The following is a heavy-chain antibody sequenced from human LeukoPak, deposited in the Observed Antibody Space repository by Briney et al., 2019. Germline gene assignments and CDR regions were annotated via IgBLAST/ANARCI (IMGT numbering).Heavy chain of an antibody. V-gene: IGHV3-13*01. D-gene: IGHD6-19*01. CDR2: IGTAGDT. CDR1: GFTFSSYD. Sequence: GGSLRLSCAASGFTFSSYDMHWVRQATGKGLEWVSAIGTAGDTYYPGSVKGRFTISRENAKNSLYLQMNSLRAGDTAVYYCARDLGYSSGQYGMDVWGQGTTVNVSS. J-gene: IGHJ6*02. CDR3: ARDLGYSSGQYGMDV.